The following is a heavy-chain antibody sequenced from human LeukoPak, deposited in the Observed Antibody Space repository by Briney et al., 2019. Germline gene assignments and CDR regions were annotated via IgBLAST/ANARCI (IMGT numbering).Heavy chain of an antibody. V-gene: IGHV4-34*01. CDR3: ARGDGGSYYFDY. CDR2: INHSGST. Sequence: PSETLSLTCAVYGGSFSGYYWSWIRRPPGKGLEWIGEINHSGSTNYNPSLKSRVTISVDTSKNQFSLKLSSVTAADTAVYYCARGDGGSYYFDYWGQGTLVTVSS. J-gene: IGHJ4*02. CDR1: GGSFSGYY. D-gene: IGHD1-26*01.